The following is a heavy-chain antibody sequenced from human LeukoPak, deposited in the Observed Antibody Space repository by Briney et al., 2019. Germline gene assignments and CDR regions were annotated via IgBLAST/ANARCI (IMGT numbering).Heavy chain of an antibody. Sequence: PGGSLRLSCTASGFTLRNYWMHWVRQVPGKRLVWVSRISGDGSVTNYADSVQGRLTTSRDNAKNILYLQINNLRSEDTAVYYCARYSSSSGGASYYLDYWGHRTLVTVSS. CDR2: ISGDGSVT. V-gene: IGHV3-74*01. CDR1: GFTLRNYW. CDR3: ARYSSSSGGASYYLDY. D-gene: IGHD6-6*01. J-gene: IGHJ4*01.